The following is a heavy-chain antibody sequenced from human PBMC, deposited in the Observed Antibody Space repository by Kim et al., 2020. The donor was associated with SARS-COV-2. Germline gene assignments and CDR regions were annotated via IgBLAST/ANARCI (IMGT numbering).Heavy chain of an antibody. CDR2: ISGSGGST. V-gene: IGHV3-23*01. CDR3: AKDVYYYDSSGYYYRDY. D-gene: IGHD3-22*01. Sequence: GGSLRLSCAASGFTFSSYAMSWVRQAPGKGLEWVSAISGSGGSTYYADSVKGRFTISRDNSKNTLYLQMNSLRAEDTAVYYCAKDVYYYDSSGYYYRDYWGQGTLVTVSS. J-gene: IGHJ4*02. CDR1: GFTFSSYA.